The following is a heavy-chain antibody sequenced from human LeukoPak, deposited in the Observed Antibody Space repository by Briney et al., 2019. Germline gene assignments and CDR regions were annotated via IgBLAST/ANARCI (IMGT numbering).Heavy chain of an antibody. CDR2: IYYSGST. CDR1: GGSISSGGYY. D-gene: IGHD3-9*01. CDR3: AREFRTFDVFDP. V-gene: IGHV4-31*03. J-gene: IGHJ5*02. Sequence: SSQTLSLTCTVSGGSISSGGYYWSWIRQHPGKGLEWIGYIYYSGSTYYNPSLKSRVTISVDTSKNQFSLKLSSVTAADTAVYYCAREFRTFDVFDPWGQGTLVTVSS.